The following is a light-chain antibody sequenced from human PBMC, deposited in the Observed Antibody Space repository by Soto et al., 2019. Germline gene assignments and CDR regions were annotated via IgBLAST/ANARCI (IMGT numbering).Light chain of an antibody. CDR2: DVS. J-gene: IGKJ4*01. Sequence: EVVLTQSPVTLSLSPVERATLSCRASQSVDSHLAWYQQKPGQAPRLLIYDVSKRATGTPARFSGSGSGKDITLTISSLEADDFEVYYCQQRSNWPLTFGGVTKVDI. CDR1: QSVDSH. V-gene: IGKV3-11*01. CDR3: QQRSNWPLT.